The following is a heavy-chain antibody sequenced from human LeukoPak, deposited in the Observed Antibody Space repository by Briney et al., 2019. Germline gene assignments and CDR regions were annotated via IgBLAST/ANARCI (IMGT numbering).Heavy chain of an antibody. J-gene: IGHJ4*02. CDR1: GGSFSGYY. D-gene: IGHD3-10*01. Sequence: SETLSLTCAVYGGSFSGYYWSWIRQPPGKGLEWIGEINHSGSTNYNPSLKSRVAISVDTSKNQFSLKLSSVTAADTAVYYCARGRYYYGSGSFDYWGQGTLVTVSS. CDR2: INHSGST. CDR3: ARGRYYYGSGSFDY. V-gene: IGHV4-34*01.